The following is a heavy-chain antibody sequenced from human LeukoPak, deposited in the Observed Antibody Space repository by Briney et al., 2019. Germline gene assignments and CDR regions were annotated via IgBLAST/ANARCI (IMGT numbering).Heavy chain of an antibody. Sequence: SETLSLTCTVSGGSICTYYWSWIRQPAGKGLEWIGRVYPSGRTSYNPSLENRVTMSVDTSKKQFSLKLRSVTAADTAVYYCASGGRISAANWFDPWGQGTLVTVSS. CDR2: VYPSGRT. V-gene: IGHV4-4*07. D-gene: IGHD6-13*01. CDR1: GGSICTYY. CDR3: ASGGRISAANWFDP. J-gene: IGHJ5*02.